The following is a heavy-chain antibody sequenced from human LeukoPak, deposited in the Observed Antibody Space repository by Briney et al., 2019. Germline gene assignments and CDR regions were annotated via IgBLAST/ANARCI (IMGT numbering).Heavy chain of an antibody. Sequence: SETLSLTCTVSGDSISSYYWSWIRQPPGKGLEWIGYIYYSGSTNYNPSLKSRVTISVDTSRNQFSLKLSSVTAADTAVYYCARLYYDSSRYPNWFDPWGQGTLVTDSS. CDR2: IYYSGST. J-gene: IGHJ5*02. D-gene: IGHD3-22*01. V-gene: IGHV4-59*08. CDR1: GDSISSYY. CDR3: ARLYYDSSRYPNWFDP.